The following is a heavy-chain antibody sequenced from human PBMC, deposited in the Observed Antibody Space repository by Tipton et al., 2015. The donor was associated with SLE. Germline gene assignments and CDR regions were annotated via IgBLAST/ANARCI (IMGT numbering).Heavy chain of an antibody. CDR2: IYHSGST. CDR1: GYSISSAYY. V-gene: IGHV4-38-2*02. CDR3: ARSPRGAFDI. Sequence: TLSLTCTVSGYSISSAYYWGWIRQSPGKGLEWIGSIYHSGSTYYNPSLKSRVTISVDTSKKQFSLTLNSVTAADTAVYYCARSPRGAFDIWGQGTMVTVSS. J-gene: IGHJ3*02. D-gene: IGHD1-14*01.